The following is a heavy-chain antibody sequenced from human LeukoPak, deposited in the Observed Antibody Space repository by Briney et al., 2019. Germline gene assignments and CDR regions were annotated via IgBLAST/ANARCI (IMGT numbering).Heavy chain of an antibody. CDR1: GGSISSYY. D-gene: IGHD5-12*01. CDR3: ARGLASGYDNYPDY. Sequence: PSETLSLTCTVSGGSISSYYWSWIRQPPGKGLEWIGYIYYSGSTNYNPSLESRVTISVDTSKNQFSLKLSSVTAADTAVYYCARGLASGYDNYPDYWGQGTLVTVSS. CDR2: IYYSGST. V-gene: IGHV4-59*01. J-gene: IGHJ4*02.